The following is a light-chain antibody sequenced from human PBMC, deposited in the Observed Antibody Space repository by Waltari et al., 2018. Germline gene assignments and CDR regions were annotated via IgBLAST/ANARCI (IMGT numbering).Light chain of an antibody. J-gene: IGLJ3*02. V-gene: IGLV1-44*01. Sequence: QSVLTQPPSASGTPGQRVTISCSGSSSNIGSNTVNWYPQLPGTAPKLLIYSNNQRPSGVPNRFSGTQSGTSSSLAFSWLQSEDEANYYCAAWDDSLNGLWVFGGGTTLTVL. CDR1: SSNIGSNT. CDR2: SNN. CDR3: AAWDDSLNGLWV.